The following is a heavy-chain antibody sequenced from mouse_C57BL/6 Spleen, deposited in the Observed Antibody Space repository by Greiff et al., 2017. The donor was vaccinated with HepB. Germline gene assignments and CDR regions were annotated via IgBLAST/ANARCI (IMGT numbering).Heavy chain of an antibody. V-gene: IGHV1-55*01. D-gene: IGHD1-1*01. CDR1: GYTFTSYW. CDR2: IYPGSGST. Sequence: QVQLQQPGAELVKPGASVKMSCKASGYTFTSYWITWVKQRPGQGLEWIGDIYPGSGSTNYNEKFKSKATLTVDTSSSTAYMQLSSLTSEDSTVYYCARDTTVVASDYWGQGTTLTVSS. J-gene: IGHJ2*01. CDR3: ARDTTVVASDY.